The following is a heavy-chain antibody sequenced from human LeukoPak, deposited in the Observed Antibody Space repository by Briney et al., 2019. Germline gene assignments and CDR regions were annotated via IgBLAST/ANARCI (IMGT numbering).Heavy chain of an antibody. V-gene: IGHV1-8*01. CDR3: ASRDCSGGSCYAGFDP. CDR1: GYTFTSYD. J-gene: IGHJ5*02. CDR2: MNPNSGNT. D-gene: IGHD2-15*01. Sequence: ASVKASCKASGYTFTSYDINWVRQATGQGLEWMGWMNPNSGNTGYAQKFQGRVTMTRNTSISTAYMELSSLRSEDTAVYYCASRDCSGGSCYAGFDPWGQGTLVTVPS.